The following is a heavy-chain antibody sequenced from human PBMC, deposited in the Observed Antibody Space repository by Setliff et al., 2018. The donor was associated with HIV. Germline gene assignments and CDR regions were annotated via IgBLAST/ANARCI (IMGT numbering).Heavy chain of an antibody. Sequence: LSLTCGVYGESLSGYSWNWIRQPPGKGLEWIGEIDHGGSINYNSSLKSRVTISVDTSKNHLSLNVTSVTAADTAVYYCARRGWNAYKAFDYWGQGTLVTVSS. J-gene: IGHJ4*02. CDR3: ARRGWNAYKAFDY. CDR2: IDHGGSI. D-gene: IGHD1-1*01. V-gene: IGHV4-34*01. CDR1: GESLSGYS.